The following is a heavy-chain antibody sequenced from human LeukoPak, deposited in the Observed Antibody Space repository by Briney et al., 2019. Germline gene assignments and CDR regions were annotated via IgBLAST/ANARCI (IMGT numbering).Heavy chain of an antibody. V-gene: IGHV4-59*01. CDR3: ARGAPYYYGSGSYDY. D-gene: IGHD3-10*01. J-gene: IGHJ4*02. CDR1: GGSISSYY. CDR2: IYYSGST. Sequence: SETLSLTCTVSGGSISSYYWSWIRQPPGKGLEWIGYIYYSGSTNYNPSLKSRVTISVDTSKNQFSLKLSSVTAADTAVYYCARGAPYYYGSGSYDYWGQGTLVTVSS.